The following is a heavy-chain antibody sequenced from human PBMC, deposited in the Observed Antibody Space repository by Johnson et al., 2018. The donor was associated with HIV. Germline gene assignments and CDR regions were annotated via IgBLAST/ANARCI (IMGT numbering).Heavy chain of an antibody. D-gene: IGHD3-22*01. CDR2: IYSGGST. CDR3: ARDGQDRDDAFDI. Sequence: VQLVESGGGLIQPGGSLRLSCAASGFTVSSNYMSWVRQAPGKGLEWVSVIYSGGSTYYADSVKGRFTISRDNYKNTLYLQMNSLRAEDTAVYYCARDGQDRDDAFDIWGQGTMVTVSS. CDR1: GFTVSSNY. J-gene: IGHJ3*02. V-gene: IGHV3-53*01.